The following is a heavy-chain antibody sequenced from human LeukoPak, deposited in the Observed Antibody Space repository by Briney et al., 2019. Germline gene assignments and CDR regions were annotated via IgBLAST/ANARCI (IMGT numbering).Heavy chain of an antibody. CDR1: GYTFIGYY. CDR2: ITPNSGAT. Sequence: ASVKVSCKVSGYTFIGYYIHWVRQAPGQGLEWMGRITPNSGATNYTQNFKGRATMTRDTSNSTAYMELSRLRSDDTAVYYCARVRGIHYYFGYWGQGTLVTVSS. CDR3: ARVRGIHYYFGY. J-gene: IGHJ4*02. V-gene: IGHV1-2*06.